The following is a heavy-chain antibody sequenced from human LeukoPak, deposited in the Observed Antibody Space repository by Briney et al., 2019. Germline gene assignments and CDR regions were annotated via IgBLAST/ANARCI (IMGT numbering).Heavy chain of an antibody. D-gene: IGHD4-23*01. CDR1: GFTFSRYG. Sequence: GGSLRLFCAASGFTFSRYGMKCVRQAPGKGRVWVSRIASDGSSTTYADSGKGRFSISRDNAKNTLYLQMNSLRVEDTAVYYCARGRPHGNDYWGQGTLVTVSS. J-gene: IGHJ4*02. CDR2: IASDGSST. V-gene: IGHV3-74*01. CDR3: ARGRPHGNDY.